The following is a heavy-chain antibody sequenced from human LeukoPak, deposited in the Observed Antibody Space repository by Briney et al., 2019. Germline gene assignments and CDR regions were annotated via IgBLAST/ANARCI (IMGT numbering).Heavy chain of an antibody. J-gene: IGHJ5*02. CDR2: INPSGGST. D-gene: IGHD2-2*01. CDR1: GYTFTSYY. Sequence: ASVKVSCKASGYTFTSYYMHWVRQAPGQGLEWMGIINPSGGSTSYAQKFQGRVTMTRDTSTSTVYMELSSLRSEDTAVYYCARVPTGGGYCSSTSCYSFNWFDPWGQGTLVTVSS. CDR3: ARVPTGGGYCSSTSCYSFNWFDP. V-gene: IGHV1-46*01.